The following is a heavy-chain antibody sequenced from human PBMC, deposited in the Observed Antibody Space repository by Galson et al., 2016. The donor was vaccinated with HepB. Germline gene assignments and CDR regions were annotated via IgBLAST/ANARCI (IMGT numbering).Heavy chain of an antibody. D-gene: IGHD1-26*01. V-gene: IGHV3-74*01. J-gene: IGHJ4*02. CDR1: GFNFSSYW. CDR2: IRTDGTVT. CDR3: RARAF. Sequence: SLRLSCAASGFNFSSYWMHWVRQVPGKGLLWVACIRTDGTVTHYADSVKGRFAISRDNSKNTVYLQMNSLRAEDTAVYYCRARAFWGQGTLVTVSS.